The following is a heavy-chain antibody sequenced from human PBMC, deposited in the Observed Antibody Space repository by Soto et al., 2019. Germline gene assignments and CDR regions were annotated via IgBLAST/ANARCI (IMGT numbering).Heavy chain of an antibody. CDR2: IYISGNT. CDR3: ARELKPYNSGWYFTLS. V-gene: IGHV4-4*07. CDR1: GGSVISHD. J-gene: IGHJ5*02. Sequence: QVQLKESGPGLVNPSETLSLTCSVSGGSVISHDWSWVRQPAGKGLEWIGRIYISGNTKYNPSFKSRVTLSVDTSKHQVSLRLSSVTAADTAVYYWARELKPYNSGWYFTLSWGQGTLVTVSS. D-gene: IGHD6-19*01.